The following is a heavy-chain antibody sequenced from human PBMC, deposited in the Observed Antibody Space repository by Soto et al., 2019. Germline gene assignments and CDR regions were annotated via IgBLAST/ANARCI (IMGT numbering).Heavy chain of an antibody. Sequence: QVQLVQSGAEVKKPGASVKVSCKASGYTFTGYYMHWVRQAPGQGLEWLGWINPNSGDTKYAQKFQDRVTMTRDTSISTAYREMSRLRSVDTAVYYCARMDTTMALDYWGQGPLVTVSS. CDR2: INPNSGDT. CDR3: ARMDTTMALDY. D-gene: IGHD5-18*01. V-gene: IGHV1-2*02. CDR1: GYTFTGYY. J-gene: IGHJ4*02.